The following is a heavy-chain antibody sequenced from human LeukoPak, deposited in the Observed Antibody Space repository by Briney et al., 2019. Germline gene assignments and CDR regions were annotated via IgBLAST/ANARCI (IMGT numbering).Heavy chain of an antibody. J-gene: IGHJ6*02. CDR3: AKLDYGDYVWHYYGMDV. V-gene: IGHV3-23*01. CDR2: ISGSGGST. Sequence: PGGSLRLSCAASGFTFSSYAMSWVRQAPGKGLEWVSAISGSGGSTYYADSVKGRFTISRDNSKTTLYLQMNSMRAEDTAVYYCAKLDYGDYVWHYYGMDVWGQGTTVTVSS. D-gene: IGHD4-17*01. CDR1: GFTFSSYA.